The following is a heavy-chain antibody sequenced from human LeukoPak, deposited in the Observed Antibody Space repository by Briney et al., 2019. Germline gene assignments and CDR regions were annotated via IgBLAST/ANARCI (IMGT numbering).Heavy chain of an antibody. Sequence: PSETLSLTCTVSDASISSSYFYWSWIRQPPGKGLEWIGNVFHSGSTHYSPSLKSRVTISVDTSRKQFSLRLSAATVADTAVYYCARQRGGSWVNDYWGQGTLVTVSS. CDR2: VFHSGST. D-gene: IGHD1-26*01. J-gene: IGHJ4*02. V-gene: IGHV4-39*01. CDR1: DASISSSYFY. CDR3: ARQRGGSWVNDY.